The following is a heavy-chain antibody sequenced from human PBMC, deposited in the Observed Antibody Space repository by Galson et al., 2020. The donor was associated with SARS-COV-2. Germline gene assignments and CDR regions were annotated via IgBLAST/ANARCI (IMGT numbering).Heavy chain of an antibody. J-gene: IGHJ6*02. D-gene: IGHD5-18*01. CDR3: ARLPVEMDTTLQAYYYYYGMDV. Sequence: SGPTLVNPTQTLTLTCTFSGFSLSTSGMCVSWIRQPPGKALEWLALIDWDDDKYYSTSLKTRLTISKDTSKNQVVLTMTNMDPVDTATYYCARLPVEMDTTLQAYYYYYGMDVWGQGTTVTVSS. CDR2: IDWDDDK. V-gene: IGHV2-70*01. CDR1: GFSLSTSGMC.